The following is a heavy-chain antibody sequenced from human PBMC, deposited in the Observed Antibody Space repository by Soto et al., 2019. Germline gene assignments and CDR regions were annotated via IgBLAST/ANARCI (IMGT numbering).Heavy chain of an antibody. CDR3: ARDSSSGAADY. J-gene: IGHJ4*02. V-gene: IGHV4-31*03. CDR1: GGSISSGGYY. Sequence: SETLSLTCTVSGGSISSGGYYWSWIRQHPGKGLEWIGYIYYSGSTYYNPSLKSRVTISVDTSKNQFSLKLSSVTAADTAVYYCARDSSSGAADYWGQGTLVTVSS. D-gene: IGHD3-10*01. CDR2: IYYSGST.